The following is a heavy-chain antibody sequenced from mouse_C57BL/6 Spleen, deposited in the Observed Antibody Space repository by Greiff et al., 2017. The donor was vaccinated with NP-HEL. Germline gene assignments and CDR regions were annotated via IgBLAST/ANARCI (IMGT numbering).Heavy chain of an antibody. CDR2: INPGSGGT. CDR1: GYAFTNFL. D-gene: IGHD1-1*01. CDR3: ARGTTGDY. V-gene: IGHV1-54*01. Sequence: QVQLQQSGAELVRPGTSVKVSCKASGYAFTNFLIEWVKQRPGQGLEWIGVINPGSGGTNYNEKFKGKATLTADKSSSTAYMQLSSLTSEDSAVYFCARGTTGDYWGQGTSVTVSS. J-gene: IGHJ4*01.